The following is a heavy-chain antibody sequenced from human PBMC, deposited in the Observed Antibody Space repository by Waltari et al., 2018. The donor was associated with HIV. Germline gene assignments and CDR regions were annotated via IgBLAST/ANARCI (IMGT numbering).Heavy chain of an antibody. V-gene: IGHV1-69*02. J-gene: IGHJ3*02. D-gene: IGHD1-26*01. Sequence: QVQLVQSGAEVKKPGSSVKVSCKASGGTFSSYTISWVRQAPGQGLEWMGRIIPILGIANYAQKFQGRVTITADKSTSTAYMELSSLRSEDTAVYYCAQLGVGATSGDDAFDIWGQGTMVTVSS. CDR1: GGTFSSYT. CDR2: IIPILGIA. CDR3: AQLGVGATSGDDAFDI.